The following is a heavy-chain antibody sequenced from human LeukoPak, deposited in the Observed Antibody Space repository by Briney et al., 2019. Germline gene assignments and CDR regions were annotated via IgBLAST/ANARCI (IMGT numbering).Heavy chain of an antibody. CDR2: INPNSGGP. CDR1: GYTFTGYF. V-gene: IGHV1-2*02. CDR3: ASTDGDGPPWPDKADY. D-gene: IGHD3-3*01. J-gene: IGHJ4*02. Sequence: VKVSCKASGYTFTGYFMHWVRQAPGQGLEWMGWINPNSGGPKYALKFQGRVTMTRDTSISTAYMELSSLRSDDTAVYYCASTDGDGPPWPDKADYWGQGTLVTVSS.